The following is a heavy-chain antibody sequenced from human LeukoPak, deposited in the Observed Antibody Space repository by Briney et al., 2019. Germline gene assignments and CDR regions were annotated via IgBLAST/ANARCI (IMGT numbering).Heavy chain of an antibody. D-gene: IGHD4-17*01. CDR1: GFTFSSYA. Sequence: SGGSLRLSCAASGFTFSSYAMSWVRQAPGKGLEWVSAISGSGGSTYYADSVKGRFTISRDNSKNTLYLQMNGLRAEDTAVYYCAKPTSTVITPFDYWGQGTLVTVSS. CDR2: ISGSGGST. CDR3: AKPTSTVITPFDY. J-gene: IGHJ4*02. V-gene: IGHV3-23*01.